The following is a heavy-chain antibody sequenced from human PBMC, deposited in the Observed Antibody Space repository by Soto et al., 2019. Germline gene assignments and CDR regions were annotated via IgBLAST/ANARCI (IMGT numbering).Heavy chain of an antibody. CDR3: AGAVSDFDVRRYRTSYFDQ. V-gene: IGHV4-31*03. Sequence: PSETLSLTCTVSGASVSTGVYYSTWIRQHPGKGLEWIGYIDNSGSTYYNPSLTGRVDISVDTSKNEFSLNLQSLTAADTAFYYCAGAVSDFDVRRYRTSYFDQWGQGILVTVSS. D-gene: IGHD3-10*02. J-gene: IGHJ4*02. CDR1: GASVSTGVYY. CDR2: IDNSGST.